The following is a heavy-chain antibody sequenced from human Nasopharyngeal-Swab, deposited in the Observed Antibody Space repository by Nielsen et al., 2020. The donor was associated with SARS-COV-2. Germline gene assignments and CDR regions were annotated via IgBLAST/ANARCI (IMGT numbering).Heavy chain of an antibody. J-gene: IGHJ4*02. CDR3: ATVDLDY. V-gene: IGHV4-38-2*01. CDR2: IYHSGST. D-gene: IGHD5-24*01. CDR1: GYSISSGYY. Sequence: SETLSLTCAVSGYSISSGYYWGWIRQPPGKGLEWIGSIYHSGSTYYNPSLKSRVTISVDTSKNQFSLKLSSVTAADTAVYYCATVDLDYWGQGTLVTVSS.